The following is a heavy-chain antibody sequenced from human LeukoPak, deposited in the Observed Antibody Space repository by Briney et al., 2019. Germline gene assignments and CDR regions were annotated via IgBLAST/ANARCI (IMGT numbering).Heavy chain of an antibody. J-gene: IGHJ3*01. CDR2: ISGSSTKI. CDR1: GFTFSSYE. D-gene: IGHD3-22*01. Sequence: GGSLRLSCAASGFTFSSYEMDWVRQAPGKGLERVSYISGSSTKISYADSVKGRFTISRDNAKNSVYLQMNSLRAEDTAVYYCVTEYDSSDFDAFDFWGQGTVVTVSS. CDR3: VTEYDSSDFDAFDF. V-gene: IGHV3-48*03.